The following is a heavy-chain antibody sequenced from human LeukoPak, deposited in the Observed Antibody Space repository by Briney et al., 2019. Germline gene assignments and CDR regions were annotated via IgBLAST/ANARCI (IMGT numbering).Heavy chain of an antibody. Sequence: ASVKVSCKASGYTFTRYYMHWVRQAPGQGLEWMGIINPSGGSTSYAQKFQGRVTMTRDTSTSTVYMGLSSLRSEDTAVYYCARGYGAGNDAFDIWGQGTMVTVSS. CDR1: GYTFTRYY. J-gene: IGHJ3*02. CDR3: ARGYGAGNDAFDI. CDR2: INPSGGST. V-gene: IGHV1-46*01. D-gene: IGHD3-16*01.